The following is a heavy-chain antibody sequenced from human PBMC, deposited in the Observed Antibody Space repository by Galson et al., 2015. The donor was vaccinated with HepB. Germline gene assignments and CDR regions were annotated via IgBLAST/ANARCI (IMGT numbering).Heavy chain of an antibody. D-gene: IGHD5-24*01. CDR1: GISLTTAVG. CDR3: SRPQRSVLDC. J-gene: IGHJ4*02. Sequence: PALVRTTQTLTLTCSFSGISLTTAVGVGWIRQPPGQALEWLALIYWNADKRYSPSSKNRLTITEDTSKNQVVLTLTNMDPVDTATYFCSRPQRSVLDCWGQGTLVPVSS. V-gene: IGHV2-5*01. CDR2: IYWNADK.